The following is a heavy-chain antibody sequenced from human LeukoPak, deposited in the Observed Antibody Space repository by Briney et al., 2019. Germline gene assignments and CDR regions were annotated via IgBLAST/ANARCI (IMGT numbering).Heavy chain of an antibody. Sequence: PSQTLSLTCTVSGGSISSGTYYWSWIPQHPGKGLVGIGYLYYSSSNYYNPSLNRRGTISVDTSKNQFSLKLSSVTAADTAVCARGRGHGDYLLYGRFFDYWGQGTLVTVSS. J-gene: IGHJ4*02. CDR1: GGSISSGTYY. CDR2: LYYSSSN. CDR3: GRGHGDYLLYGRFFDY. D-gene: IGHD3/OR15-3a*01. V-gene: IGHV4-31*06.